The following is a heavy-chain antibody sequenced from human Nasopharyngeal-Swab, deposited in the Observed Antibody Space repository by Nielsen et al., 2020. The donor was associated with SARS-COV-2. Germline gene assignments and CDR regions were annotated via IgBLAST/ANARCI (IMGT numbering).Heavy chain of an antibody. V-gene: IGHV3-7*03. CDR1: GFTFSGYW. CDR2: IKQDGSET. CDR3: AKEHSSTWNYLDY. Sequence: GESLKISRAASGFTFSGYWMSWVRQAPGKGLEWVANIKQDGSETYYVDSVKGRFTISRDNAKNSLYLQMNSLRAEDMALYYCAKEHSSTWNYLDYWGQGTLVTVSS. J-gene: IGHJ4*02. D-gene: IGHD6-13*01.